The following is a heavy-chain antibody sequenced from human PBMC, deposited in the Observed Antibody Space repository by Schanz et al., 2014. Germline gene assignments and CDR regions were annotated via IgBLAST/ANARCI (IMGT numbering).Heavy chain of an antibody. Sequence: VQLVESGGDLVKPGGSLRLSCAASGFAFNNYGMHWVRQAPGKGLEWVAIIWYDGNNKKYADSVKGRFTISRDNFKNTLFLQMNSLRAEDTAVYYCVRDLGGDQTDYWGQGTLVTVSS. CDR1: GFAFNNYG. V-gene: IGHV3-33*01. D-gene: IGHD4-17*01. CDR3: VRDLGGDQTDY. J-gene: IGHJ4*02. CDR2: IWYDGNNK.